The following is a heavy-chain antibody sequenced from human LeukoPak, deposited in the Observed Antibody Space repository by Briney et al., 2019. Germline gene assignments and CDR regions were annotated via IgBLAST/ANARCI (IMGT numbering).Heavy chain of an antibody. CDR1: GGTFSSYA. Sequence: VASVKVSCKASGGTFSSYAISWVRQAPGQGLERMGGIIPIFGTANYAQKFQGRVTIATDESTSTAYMELSSLRSEDTAVYYCASPSGRVRGVIPRYYYYMDVWGKGTTVTVSS. V-gene: IGHV1-69*05. CDR3: ASPSGRVRGVIPRYYYYMDV. J-gene: IGHJ6*03. D-gene: IGHD3-10*01. CDR2: IIPIFGTA.